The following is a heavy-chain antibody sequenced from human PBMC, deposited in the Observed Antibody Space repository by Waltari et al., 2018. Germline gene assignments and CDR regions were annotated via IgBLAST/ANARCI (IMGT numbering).Heavy chain of an antibody. CDR3: ARRAGDTAMGRYYYGMDV. Sequence: QVQLVQSGAEVKKPGSSVKVSCQASGGTFSRYALSLVRQAPGQGLEWMGGFIPIFGTANYAQKFQGRVTITADESTSTAYMELSSLRSEDTAVYYCARRAGDTAMGRYYYGMDVWGQGTTVTVSS. CDR1: GGTFSRYA. D-gene: IGHD5-18*01. J-gene: IGHJ6*02. CDR2: FIPIFGTA. V-gene: IGHV1-69*01.